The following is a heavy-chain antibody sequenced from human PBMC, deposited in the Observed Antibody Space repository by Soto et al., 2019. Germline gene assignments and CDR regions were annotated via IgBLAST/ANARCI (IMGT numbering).Heavy chain of an antibody. CDR3: ARDPAPYTCYYRIFYYSIDF. D-gene: IGHD1-26*01. CDR1: GGTVSSYA. V-gene: IGHV1-69*13. Sequence: VASVKVSCKASGGTVSSYAISWVRQAPGQGLEWMGGIIPIFGTANYAQKFQGRVTITADESTSTAYMELSSLRSEDTAVYYCARDPAPYTCYYRIFYYSIDFPRQRTTLTVSS. CDR2: IIPIFGTA. J-gene: IGHJ6*02.